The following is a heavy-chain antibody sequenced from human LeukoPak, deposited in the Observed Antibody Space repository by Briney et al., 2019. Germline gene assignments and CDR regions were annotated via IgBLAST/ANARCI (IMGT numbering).Heavy chain of an antibody. Sequence: PSENLSLTCTVSGGSISSYYWSWIRQPPGKGLEWIGYIYYSGSTNYNPSLKSRVTISVDTSKNQFSLKLSSVTAADTAVYYCARSRFVVVPAAIVYYYYGMDVWGQGTTVTVSS. CDR1: GGSISSYY. V-gene: IGHV4-59*01. CDR2: IYYSGST. D-gene: IGHD2-2*01. CDR3: ARSRFVVVPAAIVYYYYGMDV. J-gene: IGHJ6*02.